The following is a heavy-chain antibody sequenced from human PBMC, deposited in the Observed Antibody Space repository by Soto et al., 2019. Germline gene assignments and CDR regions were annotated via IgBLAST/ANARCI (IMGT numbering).Heavy chain of an antibody. Sequence: EVQLLESGGGWVQPGGSMRLSCAASGFIFRNQAMCWVRQGRGKGLEFVSCISGSGDEIFFLDSVKGRFAISRDNSENTLFLQMSSLRAEDTAVYYCARRGTYQWGHFDYWGQGVQVTVSS. D-gene: IGHD2-8*01. J-gene: IGHJ4*02. CDR1: GFIFRNQA. CDR2: ISGSGDEI. V-gene: IGHV3-23*01. CDR3: ARRGTYQWGHFDY.